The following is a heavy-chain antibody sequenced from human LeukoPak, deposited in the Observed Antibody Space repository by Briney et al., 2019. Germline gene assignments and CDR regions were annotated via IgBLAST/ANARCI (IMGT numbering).Heavy chain of an antibody. D-gene: IGHD2-2*01. V-gene: IGHV4-4*07. Sequence: SGTLSLTCTVSGGSISSYYWSWIRQPAGKGLEWIGRIYTSGSTNYNPSLKSRVTMSVDTSKNQFSLKLSSVTAADTAVYYCARDGSDCSSTSCAALAPTYYYYGMDVWGQGTTVTVSS. CDR3: ARDGSDCSSTSCAALAPTYYYYGMDV. CDR2: IYTSGST. CDR1: GGSISSYY. J-gene: IGHJ6*02.